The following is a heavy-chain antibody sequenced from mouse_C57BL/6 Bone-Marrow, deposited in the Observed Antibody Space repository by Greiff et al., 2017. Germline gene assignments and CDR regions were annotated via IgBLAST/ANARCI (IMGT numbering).Heavy chain of an antibody. J-gene: IGHJ1*03. Sequence: QVQLQQSGAELVKPGASVKLSCKASGYTFTEYTIHWVKQRSGQGLEWIGWFYPGSGSIKYNEKFKDKATLTADKSSSTVYMELSRLTSEDSAVYFCARHEEDYYGSSHWYFDVWGTGTTVTVSS. V-gene: IGHV1-62-2*01. CDR2: FYPGSGSI. CDR1: GYTFTEYT. D-gene: IGHD1-1*01. CDR3: ARHEEDYYGSSHWYFDV.